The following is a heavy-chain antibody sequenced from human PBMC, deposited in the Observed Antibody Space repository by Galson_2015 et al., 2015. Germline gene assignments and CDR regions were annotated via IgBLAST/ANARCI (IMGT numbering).Heavy chain of an antibody. V-gene: IGHV3-30*18. CDR1: GFTFSSYG. Sequence: SLRLSCAASGFTFSSYGMHWVRQAPGKGLEWVAVISYDGSNKYYADSVKGRFTISRDNSKNALYLQMNSLRAEDTAVYYCAKDRSWRWPPQIDYWGQGTLVTVSS. J-gene: IGHJ4*02. D-gene: IGHD5-24*01. CDR3: AKDRSWRWPPQIDY. CDR2: ISYDGSNK.